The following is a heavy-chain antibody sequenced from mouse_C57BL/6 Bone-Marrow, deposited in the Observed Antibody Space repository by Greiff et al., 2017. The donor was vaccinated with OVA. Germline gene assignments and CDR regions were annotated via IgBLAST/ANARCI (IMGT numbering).Heavy chain of an antibody. J-gene: IGHJ1*03. Sequence: VQRVESGAELVRPGTSVKMSCKASGYTFTNYWIGWAKQRPGHGLEWIGDIYPGGGYTNYNEKFKGKATLTADKSSSTAYMQFSSLTSEDSAIYYCARRSNFWYFDVWGTGTTVTVSS. D-gene: IGHD2-5*01. V-gene: IGHV1-63*01. CDR1: GYTFTNYW. CDR2: IYPGGGYT. CDR3: ARRSNFWYFDV.